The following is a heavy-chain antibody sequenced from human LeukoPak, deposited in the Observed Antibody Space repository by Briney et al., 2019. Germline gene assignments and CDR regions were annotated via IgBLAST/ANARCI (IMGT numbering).Heavy chain of an antibody. Sequence: GGSLRLSCAASGFTFDDYAMHWVRQAPGKGLEWVSGISWNSGSIGYADSAKGRFTISRDNAKNSLYLQMNSLRAEDTALYYCAKDITTGIAAAGNYFDYWGQGTLVTVSS. V-gene: IGHV3-9*01. D-gene: IGHD6-13*01. CDR1: GFTFDDYA. CDR3: AKDITTGIAAAGNYFDY. CDR2: ISWNSGSI. J-gene: IGHJ4*02.